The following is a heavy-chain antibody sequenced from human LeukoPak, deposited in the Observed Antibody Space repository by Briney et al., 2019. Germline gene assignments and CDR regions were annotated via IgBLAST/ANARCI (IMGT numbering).Heavy chain of an antibody. CDR2: IYTSGST. V-gene: IGHV4-4*07. CDR1: GGSISAYH. CDR3: ARGGANYMNYGWFDP. D-gene: IGHD1-7*01. J-gene: IGHJ5*02. Sequence: PSETLSLTCSVPGGSISAYHWAWIRQPAGKGLEWIGRIYTSGSTDYNPSLKSRVTISVDTSKDQFSLKLASLTAADTAVYYCARGGANYMNYGWFDPWGQGTLVTVSS.